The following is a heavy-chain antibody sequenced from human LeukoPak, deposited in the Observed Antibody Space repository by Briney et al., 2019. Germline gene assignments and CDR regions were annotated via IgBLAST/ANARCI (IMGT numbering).Heavy chain of an antibody. V-gene: IGHV1-2*02. D-gene: IGHD2-2*01. CDR2: INPNSGGT. CDR1: GYTFTGYY. CDR3: ARGYQLPHYYYYYMDV. J-gene: IGHJ6*03. Sequence: ASVKVSCKASGYTFTGYYMHWVRQATGQGLEWMGWINPNSGGTNYAQKFQGRVTMTRDTSITTAYMELSRLRSEDTAVYYCARGYQLPHYYYYYMDVWGKGTTVTVSS.